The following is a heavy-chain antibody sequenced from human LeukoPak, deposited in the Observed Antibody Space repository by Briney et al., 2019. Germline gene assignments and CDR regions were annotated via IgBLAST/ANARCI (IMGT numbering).Heavy chain of an antibody. J-gene: IGHJ5*02. V-gene: IGHV2-5*02. CDR2: IYWDDDK. CDR1: GFSFTTSRVG. D-gene: IGHD2-2*01. Sequence: SGPTLVKPTQPLTLTCTFSGFSFTTSRVGVGWIRHLPGQALASLAPIYWDDDKRYSPSLKTRLTITKDTSKNQVVLVMTNMDPVDTATYYCAHIRNCGRSSCYLPNCDPWGQGTLVTVSS. CDR3: AHIRNCGRSSCYLPNCDP.